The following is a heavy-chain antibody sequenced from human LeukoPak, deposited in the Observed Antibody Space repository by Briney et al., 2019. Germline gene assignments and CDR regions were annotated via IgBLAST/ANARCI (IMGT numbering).Heavy chain of an antibody. CDR1: GFTFSSYW. V-gene: IGHV3-74*01. CDR2: INSDGSTT. CDR3: ARSALDY. J-gene: IGHJ4*02. D-gene: IGHD3-3*02. Sequence: GGSLRLSCAASGFTFSSYWMHWVPQAPGKGLVWVSLINSDGSTTSYADSVKGRFTISRDNAKNTLYLQMNSLRVEDTAVYYCARSALDYWGQGTLVTVSS.